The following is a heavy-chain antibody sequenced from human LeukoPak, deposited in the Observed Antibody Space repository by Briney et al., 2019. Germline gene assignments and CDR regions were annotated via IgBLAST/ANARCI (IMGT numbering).Heavy chain of an antibody. Sequence: SGGSLRLSCAASGFTFSSYEMNWVRQAPGKGLEWVSSITGSSSYIYYADSVKGRFTISRDNAKNSLYLQMNSLRAEDTAVYYCARDLDSSTYYQGFDYWGQGTLVTVSS. J-gene: IGHJ4*02. D-gene: IGHD3-22*01. CDR1: GFTFSSYE. CDR3: ARDLDSSTYYQGFDY. V-gene: IGHV3-21*01. CDR2: ITGSSSYI.